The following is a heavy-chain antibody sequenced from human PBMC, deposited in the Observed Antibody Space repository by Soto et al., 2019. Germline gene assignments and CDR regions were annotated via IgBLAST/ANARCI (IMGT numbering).Heavy chain of an antibody. V-gene: IGHV1-3*01. CDR2: INAGNGNT. Sequence: AASVKVSCKASGYTFTSYAMHWVRQAPGQRLEWMGWINAGNGNTKYSQKFQGRVTITRDTSASTAYMELSSLRSEDTAVYYCARENYYDSSGYEGYYYYGMDVWGQGTTGTVAS. J-gene: IGHJ6*02. D-gene: IGHD3-22*01. CDR3: ARENYYDSSGYEGYYYYGMDV. CDR1: GYTFTSYA.